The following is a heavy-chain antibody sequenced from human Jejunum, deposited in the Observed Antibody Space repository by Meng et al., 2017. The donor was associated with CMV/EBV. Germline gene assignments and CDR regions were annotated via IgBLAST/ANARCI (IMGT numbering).Heavy chain of an antibody. J-gene: IGHJ4*02. Sequence: SGYSISNTYYWGWIRQPPGKGLEWMGTIYHSGSTYYNPSLKSRVTMSVDTSKNQFSLRLTSVTAADTAVYYCARFGTGAAALFDYWSQGTLVTVSS. D-gene: IGHD6-13*01. CDR1: GYSISNTYY. V-gene: IGHV4-38-2*01. CDR3: ARFGTGAAALFDY. CDR2: IYHSGST.